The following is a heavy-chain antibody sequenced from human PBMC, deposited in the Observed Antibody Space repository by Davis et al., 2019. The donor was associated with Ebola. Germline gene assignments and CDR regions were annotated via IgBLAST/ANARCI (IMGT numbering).Heavy chain of an antibody. CDR1: GYTFTSYG. CDR3: ARGITMIVVAYYFDY. J-gene: IGHJ4*02. CDR2: ISAYSGNT. D-gene: IGHD3-22*01. V-gene: IGHV1-18*01. Sequence: AASVKVSCKASGYTFTSYGISWVRQAPGQGLEWMGWISAYSGNTNYAQKLQGRVTMTTDTSTSTAYMELRSLRSDDTAVYYCARGITMIVVAYYFDYWGQGTLVTVSS.